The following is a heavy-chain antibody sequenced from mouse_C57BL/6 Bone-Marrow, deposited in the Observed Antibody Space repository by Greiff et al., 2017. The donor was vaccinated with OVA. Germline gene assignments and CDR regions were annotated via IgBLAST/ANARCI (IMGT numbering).Heavy chain of an antibody. CDR1: GFNFKNTY. CDR3: ARSITTVVSYYAMDY. Sequence: VPVVESVAELVRPGASVKLSCTASGFNFKNTYLHWVKQRPEQGLSWIGRIDPANGNTKYAPKFQGKATITADTSSNTAYLQLSSLTSEDTAIYYCARSITTVVSYYAMDYWGQGTSVTVSS. CDR2: IDPANGNT. D-gene: IGHD1-1*01. J-gene: IGHJ4*01. V-gene: IGHV14-3*01.